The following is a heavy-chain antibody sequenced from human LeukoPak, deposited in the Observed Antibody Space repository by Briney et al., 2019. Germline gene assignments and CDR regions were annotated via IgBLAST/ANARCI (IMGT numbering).Heavy chain of an antibody. CDR3: AKDLFAYYYDSSGYSSY. CDR1: GFTFSSYG. D-gene: IGHD3-22*01. CDR2: IRYDGSNK. V-gene: IGHV3-30*02. Sequence: GGSLRLSCAVSGFTFSSYGMHWVRQAPGKGLEWVAFIRYDGSNKYYADSVKGRFTTSRDNSKNTLYLQMNSLRAEDTAVYYCAKDLFAYYYDSSGYSSYWGQGTLVTVSS. J-gene: IGHJ4*02.